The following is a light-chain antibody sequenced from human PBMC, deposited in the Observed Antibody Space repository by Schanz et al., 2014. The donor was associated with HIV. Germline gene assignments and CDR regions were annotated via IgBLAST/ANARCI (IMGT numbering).Light chain of an antibody. Sequence: QSALTQPASVSGSPGQSITISCTGTGSDVGGYNYVSWYQQHPGKAPKLMIYEVSKRPSGVPDRFSGSKSGNTASLTVSGLQAEDEADYYCSSYAGSSTLWVFGGGTKLTVL. V-gene: IGLV2-14*01. CDR2: EVS. CDR3: SSYAGSSTLWV. J-gene: IGLJ3*02. CDR1: GSDVGGYNY.